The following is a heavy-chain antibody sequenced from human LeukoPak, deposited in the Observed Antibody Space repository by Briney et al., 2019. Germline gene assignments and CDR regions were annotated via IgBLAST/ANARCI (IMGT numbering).Heavy chain of an antibody. D-gene: IGHD3-10*01. CDR3: ARLTWNYFLDC. CDR1: GDSINSYH. V-gene: IGHV4-59*01. CDR2: FYYSGVT. J-gene: IGHJ4*02. Sequence: PSETLSLTCTISGDSINSYHWSWLRQPPGSKLEWIGYFYYSGVTNYNPSLKSRVTMSLDTSKKQFSLKLNSVTAADTAVYYCARLTWNYFLDCWGQGTLVTVSS.